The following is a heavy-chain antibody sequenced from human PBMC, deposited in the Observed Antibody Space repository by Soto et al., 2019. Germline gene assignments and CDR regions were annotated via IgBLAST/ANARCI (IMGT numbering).Heavy chain of an antibody. CDR2: ISYDGSNK. CDR3: AKDYFPHRYNGNYRFWSVVFWFDP. D-gene: IGHD1-7*01. V-gene: IGHV3-30*18. CDR1: GFTFSSYG. Sequence: GGSLRLSCAASGFTFSSYGMHWVRQAPGKGLEWVAVISYDGSNKYYADSVKGRFTISRDNSKNTLYLQMHSMRAEDTAVYYCAKDYFPHRYNGNYRFWSVVFWFDPWGQGTLVTVSS. J-gene: IGHJ5*02.